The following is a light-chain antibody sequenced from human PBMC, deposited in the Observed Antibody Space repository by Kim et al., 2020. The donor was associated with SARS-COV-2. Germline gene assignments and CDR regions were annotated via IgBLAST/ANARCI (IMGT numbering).Light chain of an antibody. CDR1: QSVRSSF. Sequence: EIVLTQSPGTLSLSPGERATLSCRASQSVRSSFLAWYQQKPGQAPRLLIYGASNRATGIPDRFSGSGSATDFSLSISRLEPEDFAVYYCQQYGSSPPTFGQGTRLEIK. CDR2: GAS. CDR3: QQYGSSPPT. J-gene: IGKJ5*01. V-gene: IGKV3-20*01.